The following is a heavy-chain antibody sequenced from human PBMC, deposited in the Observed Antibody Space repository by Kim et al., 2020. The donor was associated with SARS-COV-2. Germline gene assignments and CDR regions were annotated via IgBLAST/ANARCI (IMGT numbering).Heavy chain of an antibody. CDR2: ISGSGGST. V-gene: IGHV3-23*01. Sequence: GGSLRLSCAASGFIFSNDAMIWVRQAPGMGLECVSVISGSGGSTHYADSVKGRFTISRDNSKNMLYLQMNSLRVEDTATYYCARGSDHWGQGTLVTVSS. J-gene: IGHJ4*02. CDR1: GFIFSNDA. CDR3: ARGSDH.